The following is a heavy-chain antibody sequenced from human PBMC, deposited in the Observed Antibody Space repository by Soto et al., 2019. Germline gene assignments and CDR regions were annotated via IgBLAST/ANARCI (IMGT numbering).Heavy chain of an antibody. CDR1: GGSISSSNW. CDR2: IYHSGST. CDR3: VAYYDFWSGYFGGKNWFDP. J-gene: IGHJ5*02. Sequence: SETLSLTCAVSGGSISSSNWWSWVRQPPGKGLEWIGEIYHSGSTNYNPSLKSRVTISVDKSKNQFSLKLSSVTAADTAVYYCVAYYDFWSGYFGGKNWFDPWGQGTLVTVSS. D-gene: IGHD3-3*01. V-gene: IGHV4-4*02.